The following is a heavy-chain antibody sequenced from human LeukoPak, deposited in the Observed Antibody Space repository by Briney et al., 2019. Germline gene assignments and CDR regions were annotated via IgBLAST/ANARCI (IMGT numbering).Heavy chain of an antibody. CDR1: GFTFSSYG. Sequence: PGGSLRLSCAASGFTFSSYGMHWVRQAPGKGLEWVAVIWYDGSNKYYADSVKGRFTISRDNSKNTLYLQMNSLRAEDTAVYYCAKSFFPGGSSFTFDIWGQGTLVTVSS. V-gene: IGHV3-33*06. CDR3: AKSFFPGGSSFTFDI. CDR2: IWYDGSNK. D-gene: IGHD3-16*01. J-gene: IGHJ3*02.